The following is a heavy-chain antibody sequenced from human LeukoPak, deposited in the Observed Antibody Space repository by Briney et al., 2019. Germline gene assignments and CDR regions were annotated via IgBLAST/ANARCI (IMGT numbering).Heavy chain of an antibody. D-gene: IGHD1-26*01. CDR3: ARGDPVGLFDD. CDR1: GGSISSSSDY. CDR2: IFHSGTT. Sequence: SETLSLTCTVSGGSISSSSDYWNWIRQPPGKGLEWIGYIFHSGTTNYNPSLKSRVTISVDTSKNHCSLRLSSVTAADTAVYYCARGDPVGLFDDWGQGILVTVSS. J-gene: IGHJ4*02. V-gene: IGHV4-61*03.